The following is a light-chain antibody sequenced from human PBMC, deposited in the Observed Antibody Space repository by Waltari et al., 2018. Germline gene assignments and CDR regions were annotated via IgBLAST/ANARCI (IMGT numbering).Light chain of an antibody. Sequence: DIQMTQSPSSLSASVGDRVTITCQASQDISNYLNWYQQKPGKAPKLLIYDASNLETGVPSRFSGSVSGTDFTFTISSLQPEDIATYYCQQYDNLPSYTFGQGTKLEIK. J-gene: IGKJ2*01. CDR2: DAS. V-gene: IGKV1-33*01. CDR3: QQYDNLPSYT. CDR1: QDISNY.